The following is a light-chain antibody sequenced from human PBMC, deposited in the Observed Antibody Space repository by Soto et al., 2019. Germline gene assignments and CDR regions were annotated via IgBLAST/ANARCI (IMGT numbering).Light chain of an antibody. V-gene: IGKV3-20*01. CDR2: AAS. J-gene: IGKJ5*01. CDR3: QQYAESPIT. CDR1: HLVKKNY. Sequence: EIVLTQSPGTLSLSPGEGTTLSCTASHLVKKNYLAWYQQKAGQAPRLLIYAASARATGIPDRFSGRGSGTDFTLTISRLEPEDVAVFYCQQYAESPITFGQGTRWRL.